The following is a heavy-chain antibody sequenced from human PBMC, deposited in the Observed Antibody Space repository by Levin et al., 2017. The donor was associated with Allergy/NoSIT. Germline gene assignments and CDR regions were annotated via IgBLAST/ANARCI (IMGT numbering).Heavy chain of an antibody. Sequence: GGSLRLSCAASGFTFSSYAMSWVRQAPGKGLEWVSAISGSGGSTYYADSVKGRFTISRDNSKNTLYLQMNSLRAEDTAVYYCAKDGRDTDYDYVWGSYRYTEPPENYFDCWGQGSLVTVSS. CDR1: GFTFSSYA. CDR2: ISGSGGST. CDR3: AKDGRDTDYDYVWGSYRYTEPPENYFDC. D-gene: IGHD3-16*02. J-gene: IGHJ4*02. V-gene: IGHV3-23*01.